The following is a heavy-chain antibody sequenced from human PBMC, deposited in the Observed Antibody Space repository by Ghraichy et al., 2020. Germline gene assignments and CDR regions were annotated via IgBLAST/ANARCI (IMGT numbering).Heavy chain of an antibody. CDR1: GGTFSSYA. V-gene: IGHV1-69*13. Sequence: SVKDSCKASGGTFSSYAISWVRQAPGQGLEWMGGIIPIFGTANYAQKFQGRVTITADESTSTAYMELSSLRSEDTAVYYCAREGTYGSYLDNYYYGMDVWGQGTTVTVSS. CDR3: AREGTYGSYLDNYYYGMDV. D-gene: IGHD1-26*01. CDR2: IIPIFGTA. J-gene: IGHJ6*02.